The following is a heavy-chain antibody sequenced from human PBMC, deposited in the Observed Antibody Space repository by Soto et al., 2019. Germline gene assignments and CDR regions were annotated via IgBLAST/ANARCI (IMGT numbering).Heavy chain of an antibody. D-gene: IGHD2-2*01. Sequence: EVQLVESGGGLVQPGGSLRLSCAASGFTFSSYSMNWVRQAPGKGLEWVSYISSSSSTIYYADSVKGRFTISIYNAKNSLYLQMNSLRAEDTAVYYCARVVVPAAIDYWGQGTLVTVSS. CDR1: GFTFSSYS. CDR3: ARVVVPAAIDY. CDR2: ISSSSSTI. J-gene: IGHJ4*02. V-gene: IGHV3-48*01.